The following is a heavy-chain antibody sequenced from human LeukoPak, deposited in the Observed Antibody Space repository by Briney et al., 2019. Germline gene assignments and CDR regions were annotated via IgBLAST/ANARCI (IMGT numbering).Heavy chain of an antibody. D-gene: IGHD2-15*01. V-gene: IGHV1-2*02. CDR2: INPNSGGT. Sequence: ASVKVSCKASGYTFTGYHMHWVRQAPGQGLEWMGWINPNSGGTNYAQKFQGRVTMTRDTSISTAYMELSRLRSDDTAVYYCARVFPNSHYCSGGSCYSYYFDYWGQGTLVTVSS. CDR1: GYTFTGYH. J-gene: IGHJ4*02. CDR3: ARVFPNSHYCSGGSCYSYYFDY.